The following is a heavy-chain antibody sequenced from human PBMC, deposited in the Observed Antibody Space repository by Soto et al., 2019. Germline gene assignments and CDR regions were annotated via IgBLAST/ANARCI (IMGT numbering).Heavy chain of an antibody. CDR1: GGSISSDGFY. Sequence: QVQLQESGPGLVKPSQTLSLTCTVSGGSISSDGFYWSWIRHRPGKGLECIAYIYYSGYTFYKSSLKSRTSISMDTSENQFSLTLRSATAADTAVYFCARGVEGRLANFDFWGHGTLVTVSS. D-gene: IGHD3-3*01. CDR2: IYYSGYT. J-gene: IGHJ4*01. V-gene: IGHV4-31*03. CDR3: ARGVEGRLANFDF.